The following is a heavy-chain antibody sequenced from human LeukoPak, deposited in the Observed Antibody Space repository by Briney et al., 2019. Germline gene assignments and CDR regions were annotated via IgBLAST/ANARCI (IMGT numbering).Heavy chain of an antibody. CDR3: AQRKYGDNGDFDT. D-gene: IGHD4-17*01. CDR1: GFTFNTYA. CDR2: IRASGGST. J-gene: IGHJ4*02. Sequence: PGGSLRLSSAAYGFTFNTYAMSWVRQAPGKGLEWVATIRASGGSTYYADSVKGRCSISRDNSKNTVCLQVDSYRPQDTGMYYCAQRKYGDNGDFDTWGQGTLVIVST. V-gene: IGHV3-23*01.